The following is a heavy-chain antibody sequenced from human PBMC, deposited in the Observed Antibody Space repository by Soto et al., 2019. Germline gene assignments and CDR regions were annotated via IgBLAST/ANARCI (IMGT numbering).Heavy chain of an antibody. D-gene: IGHD1-26*01. V-gene: IGHV4-59*01. Sequence: QVQLQESGPGLVKPSETLSLTCIVSGGSISSYYWSWIRQPPGKGLEWIGYIHHSGSSSPNPSLKSRVTLSADTSKNQLSLKLTSVTAADTAVYYCARGAMGNGYFDFWGQGTLVTVSS. CDR2: IHHSGSS. CDR3: ARGAMGNGYFDF. J-gene: IGHJ4*02. CDR1: GGSISSYY.